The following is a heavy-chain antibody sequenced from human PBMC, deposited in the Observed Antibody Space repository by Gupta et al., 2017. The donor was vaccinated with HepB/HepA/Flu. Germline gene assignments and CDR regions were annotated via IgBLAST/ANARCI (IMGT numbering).Heavy chain of an antibody. V-gene: IGHV3-15*01. Sequence: EVRLVESGGGLVKPGGSLRLSCSASGFTFSNAWMTWVRQAPGKGLEWVGRIQSKTDGGTTDYADPVKGRFTISRDDSKNTLYLQMNSLKAEDTAVYYCXTXLVITAXGANYGGHWYLDLWGRGTLVTVSS. D-gene: IGHD3-16*01. CDR1: GFTFSNAW. CDR2: IQSKTDGGTT. CDR3: XTXLVITAXGANYGGHWYLDL. J-gene: IGHJ2*01.